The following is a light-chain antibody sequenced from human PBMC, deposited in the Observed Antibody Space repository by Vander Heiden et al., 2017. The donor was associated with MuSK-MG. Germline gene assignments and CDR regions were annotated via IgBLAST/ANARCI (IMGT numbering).Light chain of an antibody. V-gene: IGKV3-11*01. CDR1: QIVSSY. CDR2: DAS. J-gene: IGKJ4*01. CDR3: QQRSNWPLT. Sequence: EIVLTQSPATLSLSPGERATLSCRASQIVSSYLAWYQQKPGQAPRLLIYDASNRATGIPVRFSGSGSGTDFTLTISSLEPEDFAVYYCQQRSNWPLTFGGGTKVEIK.